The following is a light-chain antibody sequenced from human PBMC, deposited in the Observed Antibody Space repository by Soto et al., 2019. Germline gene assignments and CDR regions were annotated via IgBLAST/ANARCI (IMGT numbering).Light chain of an antibody. J-gene: IGLJ2*01. CDR3: SSYTTSSTL. Sequence: QSALTQPASVSGSPGQSSTISGTGTSSDIGGNNYVSWYQQHPGKAPKLMIYDVTNRPSGVSNRFSGSKSGNTASLTISGLQAEDEADYYCSSYTTSSTLFGGGTKLTVL. CDR2: DVT. CDR1: SSDIGGNNY. V-gene: IGLV2-14*03.